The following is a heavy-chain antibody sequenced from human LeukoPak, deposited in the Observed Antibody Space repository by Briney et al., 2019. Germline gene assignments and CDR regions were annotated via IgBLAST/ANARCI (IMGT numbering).Heavy chain of an antibody. V-gene: IGHV1-69*01. D-gene: IGHD5-24*01. Sequence: VKVSCKASGGTFSSYAISWVRQAPGQGLEWMGGIIPIFGTANYAQRFQGRVTITADESTSTAYMELSSLRSEDTAVYYCARPFPERRDGYNGFDYWGQGTLVTVSS. CDR1: GGTFSSYA. CDR3: ARPFPERRDGYNGFDY. J-gene: IGHJ4*02. CDR2: IIPIFGTA.